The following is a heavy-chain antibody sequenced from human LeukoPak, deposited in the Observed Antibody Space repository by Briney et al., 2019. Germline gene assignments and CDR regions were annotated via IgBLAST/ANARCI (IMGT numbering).Heavy chain of an antibody. CDR2: TSNSGNNK. Sequence: PGGSLRLSCAASGFTFSTYEMNWVRLAPGKGLEWLSYTSNSGNNKYYADSVKGRFTVSRDNAKSSLYLQMNSLRAEDTAVYYCAKESHNWNDHYVDYWGQGTLVTVSS. CDR3: AKESHNWNDHYVDY. CDR1: GFTFSTYE. V-gene: IGHV3-48*03. D-gene: IGHD1-1*01. J-gene: IGHJ4*02.